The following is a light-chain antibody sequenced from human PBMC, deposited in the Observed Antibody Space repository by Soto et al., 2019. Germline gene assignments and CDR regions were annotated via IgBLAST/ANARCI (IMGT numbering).Light chain of an antibody. J-gene: IGLJ3*02. CDR2: KND. V-gene: IGLV1-47*01. CDR3: AAWDGSLSGVV. CDR1: SSNIGNDF. Sequence: QPVLTQPPSASGTPGQRVTMSCSGSSSNIGNDFVDWYQQVPGTAPKLLIYKNDQRPSGVPDRFSGSKSGTSASLAISGLRSEDEADYYCAAWDGSLSGVVFGGGTKLTVL.